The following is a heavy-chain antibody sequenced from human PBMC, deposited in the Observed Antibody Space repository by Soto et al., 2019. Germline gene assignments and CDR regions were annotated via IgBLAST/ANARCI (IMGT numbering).Heavy chain of an antibody. CDR1: GFTFSSYA. J-gene: IGHJ6*02. CDR2: ISYDGSNK. D-gene: IGHD3-10*01. V-gene: IGHV3-30-3*01. CDR3: ARGGSLLWFGELLSDYYYGMDV. Sequence: GGSLRLSCAASGFTFSSYAMHWVRQAPGKGLEWVAVISYDGSNKYYADSVKGRFTISRDNSKNTLYLQMNSLRAEDTAVYYCARGGSLLWFGELLSDYYYGMDVWGQGTTVTVSS.